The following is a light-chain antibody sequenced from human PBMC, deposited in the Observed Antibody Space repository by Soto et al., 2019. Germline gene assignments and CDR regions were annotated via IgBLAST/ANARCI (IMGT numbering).Light chain of an antibody. CDR3: QNYTGALWT. CDR1: QAINNH. V-gene: IGKV1-27*01. Sequence: DIQMTQSPSSLSASVGDRVTFSCRASQAINNHLALYQQKPGKVPKLLIYATSTLNSGVPSRFSGSGSGTDFTLTISSLQTADVATYFCQNYTGALWTVGQGTKVEIK. CDR2: ATS. J-gene: IGKJ1*01.